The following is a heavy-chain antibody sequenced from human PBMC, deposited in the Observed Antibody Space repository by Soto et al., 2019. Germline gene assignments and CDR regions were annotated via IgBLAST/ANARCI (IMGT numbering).Heavy chain of an antibody. CDR1: GYTFTSYG. CDR3: ARERDYDYGDYGNYYYYYYMDV. D-gene: IGHD4-17*01. J-gene: IGHJ6*03. Sequence: GASVKVSCKASGYTFTSYGISWVRQAPGQGLERMGWISAYNGNTNYAQKLQGRVTMTTDTSTSTAYMELRSLRSDDTAVYYCARERDYDYGDYGNYYYYYYMDVWGKGTTVTVSS. CDR2: ISAYNGNT. V-gene: IGHV1-18*01.